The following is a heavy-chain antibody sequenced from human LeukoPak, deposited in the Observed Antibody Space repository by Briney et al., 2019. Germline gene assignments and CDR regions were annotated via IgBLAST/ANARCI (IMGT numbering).Heavy chain of an antibody. CDR1: GGSISSGGYY. V-gene: IGHV4-31*03. D-gene: IGHD3-10*01. CDR3: ARVVRGVILPPPRFDP. Sequence: SETLSLTCTVSGGSISSGGYYWSWIRQHPGKGLEWIGYIYYSGSTYYNPSLKSRVTISLDTSKNQSSLKLSSVTAADTAIYYCARVVRGVILPPPRFDPWGQGTLVTVSS. CDR2: IYYSGST. J-gene: IGHJ5*02.